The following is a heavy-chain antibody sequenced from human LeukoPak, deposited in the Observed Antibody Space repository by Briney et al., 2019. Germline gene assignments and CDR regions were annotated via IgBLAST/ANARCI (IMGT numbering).Heavy chain of an antibody. CDR3: ARESAGFSSSWYGLDY. V-gene: IGHV4-59*01. CDR1: GGSISSYY. Sequence: SETLSLTCTVSGGSISSYYWNWIRQPPGKGLEWIGYIYYDGSTKYNPSLKSRVTISVDTSKNQFSLKLSSVTAADTAVYFCARESAGFSSSWYGLDYWGQGALVTVSS. J-gene: IGHJ4*02. CDR2: IYYDGST. D-gene: IGHD6-13*01.